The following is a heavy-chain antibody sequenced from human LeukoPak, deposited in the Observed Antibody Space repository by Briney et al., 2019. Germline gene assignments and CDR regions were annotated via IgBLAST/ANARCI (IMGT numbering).Heavy chain of an antibody. Sequence: GGSLRLSCVASGFTFSSSVLSWVRQAPGKGLEWVSTFSGSSGNIYYADSVKGRFTISRDNYKNTVYLQMNSLRADDTALYYCAKRVARSFEFWGQGTLVTVSS. CDR3: AKRVARSFEF. CDR1: GFTFSSSV. CDR2: FSGSSGNI. V-gene: IGHV3-23*01. J-gene: IGHJ4*02. D-gene: IGHD3-3*01.